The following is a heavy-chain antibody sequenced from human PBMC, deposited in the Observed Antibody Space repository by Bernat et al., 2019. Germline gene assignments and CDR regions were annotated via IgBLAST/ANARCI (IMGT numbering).Heavy chain of an antibody. J-gene: IGHJ4*02. CDR2: IRSKANSYAT. CDR1: GFTFIGSA. CDR3: TGGSLYYFDY. D-gene: IGHD3-16*01. V-gene: IGHV3-73*01. Sequence: EVQLVESGGGLVQPGGSLKLSCAASGFTFIGSARHWVRQASGKGLEWVGRIRSKANSYATAYAASVKGRFTISRDDSKNTAYLQMNSLKTEDTAVYYCTGGSLYYFDYWGQGTLVTVSS.